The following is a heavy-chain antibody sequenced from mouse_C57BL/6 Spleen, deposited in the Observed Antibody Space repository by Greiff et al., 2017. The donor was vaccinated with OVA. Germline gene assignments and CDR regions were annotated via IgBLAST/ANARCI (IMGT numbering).Heavy chain of an antibody. CDR1: GYAFSSSW. V-gene: IGHV1-82*01. CDR3: ARFYYGTGLDY. Sequence: QVQLQQSGPELVKPGASVKISCKASGYAFSSSWMNWVKQRPGQGLEWIGRIYPGDGDTNYNGKFKGKATLTADKSSSPAYMQLSSLTSEDSAVYYCARFYYGTGLDYWGQGTTLTVSS. D-gene: IGHD1-1*01. CDR2: IYPGDGDT. J-gene: IGHJ2*01.